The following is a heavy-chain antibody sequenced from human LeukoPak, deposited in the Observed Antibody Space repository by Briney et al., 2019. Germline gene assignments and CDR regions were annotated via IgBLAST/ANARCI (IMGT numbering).Heavy chain of an antibody. CDR2: FDPEHGKT. CDR1: KYTLTELS. J-gene: IGHJ3*01. Sequence: ASMKVSCKVSKYTLTELSMHWVRQAPGKGLEWMGGFDPEHGKTVYAQTFQGRVTMTEDTSTGTAYMELRSLRSEDTAVFYCATEDFDGIVGPIDSFDVWGQGTMVTVSS. D-gene: IGHD1-26*01. CDR3: ATEDFDGIVGPIDSFDV. V-gene: IGHV1-24*01.